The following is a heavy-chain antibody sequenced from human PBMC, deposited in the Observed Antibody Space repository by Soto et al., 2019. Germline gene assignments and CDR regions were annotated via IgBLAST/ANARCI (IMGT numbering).Heavy chain of an antibody. CDR2: TYYRSKWYN. Sequence: SQTLSLTCDISGDSVSSNSAAWNWIRQSPSRGLEWLGRTYYRSKWYNDYAVSVKSRITINPDTSKNQFSLQLNSVTPEDTAVYYCARSTGQQLGSSWFDPWGQGTLVTVSS. J-gene: IGHJ5*02. V-gene: IGHV6-1*01. D-gene: IGHD6-13*01. CDR1: GDSVSSNSAA. CDR3: ARSTGQQLGSSWFDP.